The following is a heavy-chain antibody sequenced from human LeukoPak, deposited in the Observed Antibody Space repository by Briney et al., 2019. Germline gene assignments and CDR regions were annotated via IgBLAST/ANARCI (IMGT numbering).Heavy chain of an antibody. D-gene: IGHD6-13*01. V-gene: IGHV3-66*01. CDR1: GFTVSSNY. CDR3: ANFLAGQQQENDAFDI. Sequence: GGSLRLSCAASGFTVSSNYMSWVRQAPGKGLEWVSVIYSGGSTYYADSVKGRFTISRDNSKNTLYLQMNSLRAEDTAVYYCANFLAGQQQENDAFDIWGQGTMVTVSS. J-gene: IGHJ3*02. CDR2: IYSGGST.